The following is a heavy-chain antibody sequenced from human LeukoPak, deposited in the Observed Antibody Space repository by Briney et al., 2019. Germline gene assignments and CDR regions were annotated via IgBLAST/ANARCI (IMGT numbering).Heavy chain of an antibody. V-gene: IGHV1-18*01. CDR2: ISAYNGNT. CDR1: GYTFTSYG. J-gene: IGHJ4*02. Sequence: ASVKVSCKASGYTFTSYGISWVRQAPGQGLEWMGWISAYNGNTNYAQNLQGRVTMTTDTSTSTAYMELRSLRSDDTAVYYCARDNIVATILGYWGQGTLVTVSS. CDR3: ARDNIVATILGY. D-gene: IGHD5-12*01.